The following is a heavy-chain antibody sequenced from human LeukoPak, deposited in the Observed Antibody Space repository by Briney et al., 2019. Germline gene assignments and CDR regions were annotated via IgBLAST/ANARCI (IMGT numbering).Heavy chain of an antibody. CDR1: AGAISSPNYY. Sequence: PLETLSLTCNFFAGAISSPNYYWGWIRQPPEKGLEWIGSIYYSGTTYYNKSLKSRVTISVDRSKNQFSLKLSSVTAADTAVYYCARGTGTTSDDAFDIWGQGTMVTASS. CDR3: ARGTGTTSDDAFDI. J-gene: IGHJ3*02. D-gene: IGHD1-1*01. CDR2: IYYSGTT. V-gene: IGHV4-39*07.